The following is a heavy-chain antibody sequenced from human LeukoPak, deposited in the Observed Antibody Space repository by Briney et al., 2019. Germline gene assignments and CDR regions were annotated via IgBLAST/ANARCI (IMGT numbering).Heavy chain of an antibody. D-gene: IGHD6-6*01. Sequence: TGESLKISCKGSGNSFTSHWIGWVRQMPGKGLEWMGIIYPGDSDTRYSPSFQGQVTISADKSISTAYLQWSSLKASDTAMYYCARTRPQRQLGPSYFDYWGQGTLVTVSS. CDR3: ARTRPQRQLGPSYFDY. CDR2: IYPGDSDT. V-gene: IGHV5-51*01. J-gene: IGHJ4*02. CDR1: GNSFTSHW.